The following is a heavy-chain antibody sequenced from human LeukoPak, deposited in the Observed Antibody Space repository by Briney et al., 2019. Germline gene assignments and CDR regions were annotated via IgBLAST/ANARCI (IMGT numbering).Heavy chain of an antibody. CDR1: GYTFTGYY. D-gene: IGHD6-19*01. CDR3: ARAGTLPYSSDTYNWLDP. Sequence: GASVKASCKASGYTFTGYYMHWVRQAPGQGLEWMGWINSNSGGTNYAQKFQGRVTMTRDTSISTAYMELNTLRSDDTAIYYCARAGTLPYSSDTYNWLDPWGQGTLVTVSS. J-gene: IGHJ5*02. CDR2: INSNSGGT. V-gene: IGHV1-2*02.